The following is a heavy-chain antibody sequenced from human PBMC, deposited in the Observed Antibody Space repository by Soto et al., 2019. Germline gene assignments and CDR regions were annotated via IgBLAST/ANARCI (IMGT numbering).Heavy chain of an antibody. J-gene: IGHJ6*02. CDR2: IWYDGSNK. D-gene: IGHD4-17*01. CDR3: ARDVFPHYGDYDPYTFYYYYGMDV. CDR1: GFTFSSYG. Sequence: GGSLRLSCAASGFTFSSYGMHWVRQAPGKGLEWVAVIWYDGSNKYYADSVKGRFTISRDNSKNTLYLQMNSLRAEDTAVYYCARDVFPHYGDYDPYTFYYYYGMDVWGQGTTVTVSS. V-gene: IGHV3-33*01.